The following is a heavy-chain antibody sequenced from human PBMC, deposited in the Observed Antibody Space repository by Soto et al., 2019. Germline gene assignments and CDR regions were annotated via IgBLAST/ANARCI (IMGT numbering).Heavy chain of an antibody. D-gene: IGHD3-10*01. CDR1: GYSFTSYL. CDR3: ARPAFYGSGSYWWFDP. Sequence: PGESLKISCKGSGYSFTSYLICWVRQMPVKGLEWMGIIYPGDSDTRYSPSFQGQVTISADKSISTAYLQWSSLKASDTAMYYCARPAFYGSGSYWWFDPFGQRTLVTVSS. V-gene: IGHV5-51*01. CDR2: IYPGDSDT. J-gene: IGHJ5*02.